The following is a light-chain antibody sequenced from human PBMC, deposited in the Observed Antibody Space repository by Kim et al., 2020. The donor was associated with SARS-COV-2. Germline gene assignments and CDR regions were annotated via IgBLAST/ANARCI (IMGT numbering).Light chain of an antibody. CDR2: DVS. V-gene: IGLV2-14*03. CDR1: SSDVGGYNS. Sequence: QLVLTQPASVSGSPGQSIAISCTGTSSDVGGYNSVSWYQQYPDKAPKLMIYDVSNRPSGVPDRFSGSKSANTASLTISGLQAGDEADYYCSSYSSSKTYVFGTGTKVTVL. CDR3: SSYSSSKTYV. J-gene: IGLJ1*01.